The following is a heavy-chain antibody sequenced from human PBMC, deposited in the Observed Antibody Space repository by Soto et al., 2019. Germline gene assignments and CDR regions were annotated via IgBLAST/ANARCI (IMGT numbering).Heavy chain of an antibody. CDR2: IKQDGSEK. D-gene: IGHD5-12*01. CDR1: GFTFSSYW. V-gene: IGHV3-7*01. Sequence: PGGSLRLSCAASGFTFSSYWMSWVRQAPGKGLEWVANIKQDGSEKYYVDSVKGRFTISRDNAKNSLYLQMNSLRAEDTAVYYCASQGPDEYSGYDFRFVYHWGQGTLVTVSS. J-gene: IGHJ5*02. CDR3: ASQGPDEYSGYDFRFVYH.